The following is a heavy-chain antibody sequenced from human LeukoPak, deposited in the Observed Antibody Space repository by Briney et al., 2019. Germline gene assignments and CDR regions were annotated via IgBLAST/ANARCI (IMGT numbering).Heavy chain of an antibody. CDR1: GGSLSSYY. D-gene: IGHD6-13*01. Sequence: SETLSLTCTVSGGSLSSYYWSWIRQPPGKGLEWIGYIYYSGSTNYNPSLKSRVTISVDTSKNQFSLKLSSVTAADTAVYYCARGNIAAAGVPFDYWGQGTLVTVSS. CDR3: ARGNIAAAGVPFDY. V-gene: IGHV4-59*01. CDR2: IYYSGST. J-gene: IGHJ4*02.